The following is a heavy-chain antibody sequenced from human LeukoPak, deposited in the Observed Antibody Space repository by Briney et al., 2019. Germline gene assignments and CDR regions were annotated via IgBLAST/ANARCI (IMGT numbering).Heavy chain of an antibody. J-gene: IGHJ4*02. Sequence: SETLSLTCTVSGGSISGHYWSWIRQPPGKGLEWIGYIYYSGSNNYNPSLKSRVTISVDTSKSQFSLNLSSVTAADTAVYYCARYYYESSGYYILDYWGQGTLVTVSS. CDR3: ARYYYESSGYYILDY. CDR1: GGSISGHY. V-gene: IGHV4-59*11. D-gene: IGHD3-22*01. CDR2: IYYSGSN.